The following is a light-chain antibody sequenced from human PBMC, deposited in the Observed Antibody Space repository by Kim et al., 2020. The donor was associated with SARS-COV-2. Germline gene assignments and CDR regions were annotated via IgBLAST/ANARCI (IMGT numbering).Light chain of an antibody. CDR3: YSAADNNLV. V-gene: IGLV3-27*01. Sequence: SYELTQPSSVSVSPGQTARITCSGDVLAKKYARCFQQKPGQAPVLVIYKDSERPSGIPERFSGSSSGTTVTLTISGAQVEDEADYYCYSAADNNLVFGGGTQLTVL. CDR1: VLAKKY. CDR2: KDS. J-gene: IGLJ2*01.